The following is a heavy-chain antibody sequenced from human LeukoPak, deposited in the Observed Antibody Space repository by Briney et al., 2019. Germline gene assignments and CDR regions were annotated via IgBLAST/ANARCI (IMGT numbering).Heavy chain of an antibody. Sequence: PGGSLRLSCAASGFIFTNFFMGWVRQAPGKGLEWVSYISSSGSTIYYADSVKGRFTISRDNAKNSLYLQMNSLRAEDTAVYYCAELGITMIGGVWGKGTTVTISS. CDR1: GFIFTNFF. D-gene: IGHD3-10*02. CDR2: ISSSGSTI. J-gene: IGHJ6*04. CDR3: AELGITMIGGV. V-gene: IGHV3-48*03.